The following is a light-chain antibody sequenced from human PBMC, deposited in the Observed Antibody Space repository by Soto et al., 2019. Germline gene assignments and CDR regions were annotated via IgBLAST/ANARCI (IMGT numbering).Light chain of an antibody. CDR2: GAY. Sequence: EIVLTQSPATLSVSPGERVTLSCRASQSVDINLAWYRQTPGQAPRLLIYGAYTRETDMLGRFSCRGAGTECTRPISSLQSEDVSVDYCQQYRNLPRTFGQGTKVDIK. J-gene: IGKJ1*01. CDR3: QQYRNLPRT. V-gene: IGKV3-15*01. CDR1: QSVDIN.